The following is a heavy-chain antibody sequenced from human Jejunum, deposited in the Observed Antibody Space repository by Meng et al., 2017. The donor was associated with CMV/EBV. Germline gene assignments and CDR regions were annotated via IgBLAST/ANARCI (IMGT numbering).Heavy chain of an antibody. CDR2: TYDRSKWYS. Sequence: QVQLPQSGPGLVKPSETLSLTCSMSGDSVSRNSGAWHWIRQSPSRGLEWLGRTYDRSKWYSEYAPSVKSRIVINPDTSKNQFSLQVNSVTPEDTAVYYCAREGGWNYFDYWGQGALVTVSS. D-gene: IGHD6-19*01. CDR1: GDSVSRNSGA. CDR3: AREGGWNYFDY. V-gene: IGHV6-1*01. J-gene: IGHJ4*02.